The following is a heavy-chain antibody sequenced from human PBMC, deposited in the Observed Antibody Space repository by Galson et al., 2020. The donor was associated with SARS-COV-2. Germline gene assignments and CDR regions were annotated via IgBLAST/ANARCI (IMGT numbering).Heavy chain of an antibody. D-gene: IGHD2-2*01. CDR3: ARDLRQGIVVVPAAIDS. CDR2: ISISSTYM. Sequence: GGSLRLSCATSGFTLSSYSMNWVRQAPGKGLEWVSSISISSTYMYYAESVKGRFTISRDNGKNSLYLQMNSLRAEDTAVYFCARDLRQGIVVVPAAIDSWGQGTQVTVSS. CDR1: GFTLSSYS. V-gene: IGHV3-21*01. J-gene: IGHJ4*02.